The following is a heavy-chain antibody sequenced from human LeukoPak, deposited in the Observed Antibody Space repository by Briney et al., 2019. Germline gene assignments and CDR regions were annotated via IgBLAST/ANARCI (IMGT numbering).Heavy chain of an antibody. CDR3: AKYQSLRLPYYYFCY. CDR1: RFTFNNYA. J-gene: IGHJ4*02. CDR2: ISGSGGSK. V-gene: IGHV3-23*01. Sequence: PGGSLRLSCAASRFTFNNYAMNWVRQAPGKGLEWVSAISGSGGSKYYADSVKGRFTISRDNSKNPLYLQMNSMSAEDTADYYCAKYQSLRLPYYYFCYWGQGTLGTVSS. D-gene: IGHD1-26*01.